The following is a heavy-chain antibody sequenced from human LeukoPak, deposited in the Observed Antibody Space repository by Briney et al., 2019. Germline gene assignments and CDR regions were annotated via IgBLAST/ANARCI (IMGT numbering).Heavy chain of an antibody. CDR1: GGSISSNNW. V-gene: IGHV4-4*02. Sequence: SGTLSLTCAVSGGSISSNNWWGWVRQPPGKGLEWIGEIYHSGSPNYNPSLKSRVTISVDKSRNHFSLNLSSVTAADTAVYYCARVNINDWHSCDYWGQGTLVTVSS. D-gene: IGHD1/OR15-1a*01. J-gene: IGHJ4*02. CDR3: ARVNINDWHSCDY. CDR2: IYHSGSP.